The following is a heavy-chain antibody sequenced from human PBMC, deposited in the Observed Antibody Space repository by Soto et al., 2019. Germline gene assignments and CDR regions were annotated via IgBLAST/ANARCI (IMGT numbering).Heavy chain of an antibody. CDR2: INTYNGNT. V-gene: IGHV1-18*01. CDR1: GYTFTRYG. Sequence: QVQLVQSGAEVMNPGASVKVSCKASGYTFTRYGIGWARQAPGQGLEWMGWINTYNGNTNYAQNVQGRVTLTTDTSTSTDYMELRSLRSNDTAIYYCAMVDVYVTPSPQDVWGQGTTVIVSS. J-gene: IGHJ6*02. D-gene: IGHD3-16*01. CDR3: AMVDVYVTPSPQDV.